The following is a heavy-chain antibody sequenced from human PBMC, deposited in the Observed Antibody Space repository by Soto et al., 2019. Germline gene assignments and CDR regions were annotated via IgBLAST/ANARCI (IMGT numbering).Heavy chain of an antibody. CDR2: IYHSGST. CDR3: AREPNNYYGSGSYYNAGGMDV. CDR1: GYSISSGYY. D-gene: IGHD3-10*01. J-gene: IGHJ6*02. Sequence: SETLSLTCAVSGYSISSGYYWGWIRQPPGKGLEWFWSIYHSGSTYYNPSLKSRVTISVDTSKNQFSLKLSSVTAADTAVYYCAREPNNYYGSGSYYNAGGMDVWGQGTTVTVSS. V-gene: IGHV4-38-2*02.